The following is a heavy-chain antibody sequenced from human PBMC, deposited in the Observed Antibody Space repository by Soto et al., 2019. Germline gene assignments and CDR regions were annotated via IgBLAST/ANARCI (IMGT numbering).Heavy chain of an antibody. CDR3: ANFPAPISGYDSLSDAFDI. Sequence: GGSLRLSCAASGFTFSSYGMHWVRQAPGKGLERVAVISYDGSNKYYADSVKGRFTISRDNSKNTLYLQMNSLRAEDTAVYYCANFPAPISGYDSLSDAFDIWGQGTMVTVSS. CDR2: ISYDGSNK. CDR1: GFTFSSYG. V-gene: IGHV3-30*18. D-gene: IGHD5-12*01. J-gene: IGHJ3*02.